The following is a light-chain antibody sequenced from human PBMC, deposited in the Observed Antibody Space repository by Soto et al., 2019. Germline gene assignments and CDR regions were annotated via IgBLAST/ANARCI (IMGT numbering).Light chain of an antibody. J-gene: IGLJ1*01. CDR1: SSNIGAGYD. CDR3: QSYDSSLSGYV. V-gene: IGLV1-40*01. CDR2: GNS. Sequence: QSVRTQPPSVSGAPGQRVTISCTGSSSNIGAGYDVHWYLQLPGTAPKLLIYGNSNRPSGVPDRFSGSKSGTSASLAITGLQAEDEADYYCQSYDSSLSGYVFGTGTKVTVL.